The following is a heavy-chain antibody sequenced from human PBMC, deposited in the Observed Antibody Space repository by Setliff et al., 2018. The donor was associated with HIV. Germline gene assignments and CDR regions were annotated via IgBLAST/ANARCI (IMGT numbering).Heavy chain of an antibody. CDR3: ATDLHWAFDY. CDR1: GFSFRTYA. Sequence: GGSLRLSCAASGFSFRTYAMSWVRQAPGKGLEWVSAISATAGDAYYADSVKGRFTISRDNSKNTLYLQMNSLRAEDTAVYYCATDLHWAFDYWGQGSLVTVSS. J-gene: IGHJ4*02. V-gene: IGHV3-23*01. D-gene: IGHD7-27*01. CDR2: ISATAGDA.